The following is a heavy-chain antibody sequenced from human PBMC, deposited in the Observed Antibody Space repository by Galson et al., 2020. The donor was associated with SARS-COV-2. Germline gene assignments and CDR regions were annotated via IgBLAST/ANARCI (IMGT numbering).Heavy chain of an antibody. CDR2: INPKSGGT. V-gene: IGHV1-2*02. CDR1: GNTFTDYY. D-gene: IGHD3-9*01. J-gene: IGHJ6*02. Sequence: ASVKVSCKASGNTFTDYYIHWVRQAPGQGLEWMGWINPKSGGTNYAQKFEGRVTMTRDTSITTAYMELSRLRAADTAVYYWARLRYYDVLTGYIVDVWGQGTMVTVSS. CDR3: ARLRYYDVLTGYIVDV.